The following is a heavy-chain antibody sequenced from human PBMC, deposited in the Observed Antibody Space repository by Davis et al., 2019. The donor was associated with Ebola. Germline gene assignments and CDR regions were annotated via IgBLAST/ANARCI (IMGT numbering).Heavy chain of an antibody. J-gene: IGHJ6*02. Sequence: ASVKVSCKASGYTFTTYSMHWVRQAPGQGLEWMGWINAGNGDTKYSQKFQGRVSLTTDTPANTAYMELSSLRSGDTADYYCARDYPRARYYGSGIGSLYYYYGMDVWGQGTTVTVSS. CDR3: ARDYPRARYYGSGIGSLYYYYGMDV. CDR2: INAGNGDT. V-gene: IGHV1-3*01. D-gene: IGHD3-10*01. CDR1: GYTFTTYS.